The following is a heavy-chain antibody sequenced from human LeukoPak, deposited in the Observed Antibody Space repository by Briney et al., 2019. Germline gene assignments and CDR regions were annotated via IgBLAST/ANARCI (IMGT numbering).Heavy chain of an antibody. CDR2: IKQDGSEK. CDR3: ARDFNDYVWGSYRYPDYFDY. D-gene: IGHD3-16*02. CDR1: GFTFSSYW. Sequence: GGSLRLSCAASGFTFSSYWMSWVRQAPGKGLEWVANIKQDGSEKYYVDSVKGRFTISRDNAKNSLYLQMNSLRAEDTAVYYCARDFNDYVWGSYRYPDYFDYWGQGTLVTASS. V-gene: IGHV3-7*01. J-gene: IGHJ4*02.